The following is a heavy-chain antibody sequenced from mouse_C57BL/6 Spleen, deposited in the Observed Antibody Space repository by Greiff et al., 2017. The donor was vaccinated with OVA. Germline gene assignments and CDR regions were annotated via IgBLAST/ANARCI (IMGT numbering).Heavy chain of an antibody. V-gene: IGHV1-47*01. CDR2: FHPYNDDT. J-gene: IGHJ3*01. Sequence: QVQLKESGAELVKPGASVKMSCKASGYTFTTYPIEWMKQNHGKSLEWIGNFHPYNDDTKYNEKFKGKATLTVEKSSSTVYLELSRLTSDDSAVYYCARRYGYDPAWFAYWGQGTLVTVSA. CDR1: GYTFTTYP. D-gene: IGHD2-2*01. CDR3: ARRYGYDPAWFAY.